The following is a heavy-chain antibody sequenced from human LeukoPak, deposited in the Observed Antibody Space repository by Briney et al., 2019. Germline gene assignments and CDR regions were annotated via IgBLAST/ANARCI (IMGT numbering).Heavy chain of an antibody. D-gene: IGHD3-22*01. CDR3: GGGGPTNCYYYDSGVYQDY. J-gene: IGHJ4*02. CDR1: GFTFSSYW. Sequence: GGSLRLSCAASGFTFSSYWMHWVRQAPGKGLVWVSRIKSDGSSTSYAGSVKGRFTISRDNAKNTLYLQMNSLSGEDTAVYYCGGGGPTNCYYYDSGVYQDYWGQGTLVTVSS. CDR2: IKSDGSST. V-gene: IGHV3-74*01.